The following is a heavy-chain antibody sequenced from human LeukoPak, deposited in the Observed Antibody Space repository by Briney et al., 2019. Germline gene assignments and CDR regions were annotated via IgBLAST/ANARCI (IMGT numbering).Heavy chain of an antibody. J-gene: IGHJ5*02. D-gene: IGHD3-10*01. CDR1: GFTFTTSA. CDR2: IVVGSGNT. Sequence: SVKVSCKASGFTFTTSAVQWVRQARGQRLEWIGWIVVGSGNTNYAQKFQERVTITRDMSTSTAYMELSRLRSEDTAVYYCAVSDYYGSGSYSSAPFDPWGQGTLVTVSS. CDR3: AVSDYYGSGSYSSAPFDP. V-gene: IGHV1-58*01.